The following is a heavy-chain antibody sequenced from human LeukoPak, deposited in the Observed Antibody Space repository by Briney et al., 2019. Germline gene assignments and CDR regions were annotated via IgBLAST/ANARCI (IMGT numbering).Heavy chain of an antibody. CDR1: GFTFNSYV. V-gene: IGHV3-21*01. D-gene: IGHD5-18*01. J-gene: IGHJ4*02. Sequence: GGSLRLSCAASGFTFNSYVMNWVRQAPGEGLEWVSSISSRSSSISYAGAVRGRFTISRGSANLYLHMSSLRVDDTGVYYCARERGWTHYFDYWGQGTLVTVSS. CDR3: ARERGWTHYFDY. CDR2: ISSRSSSI.